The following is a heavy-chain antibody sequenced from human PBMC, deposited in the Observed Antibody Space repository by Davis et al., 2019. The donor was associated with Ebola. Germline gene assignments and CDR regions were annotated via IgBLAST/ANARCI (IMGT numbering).Heavy chain of an antibody. J-gene: IGHJ1*01. D-gene: IGHD3-3*01. CDR1: GFTSGFTFNHFA. V-gene: IGHV3-23*01. CDR3: ANQGHTIFGVVHFGAYFQH. Sequence: GESLKISCAASGFTSGFTFNHFAMSWVRQAPGKGLEWVSSISGSGGSTSYADSVKGRFTISRDNSRNTVYLQMNSLRAEDTAVYYCANQGHTIFGVVHFGAYFQHWGQGTLVTVSS. CDR2: ISGSGGST.